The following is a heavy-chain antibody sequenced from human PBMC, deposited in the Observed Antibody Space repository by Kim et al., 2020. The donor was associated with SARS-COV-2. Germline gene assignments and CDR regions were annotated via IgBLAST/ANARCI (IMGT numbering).Heavy chain of an antibody. J-gene: IGHJ6*02. D-gene: IGHD6-6*01. Sequence: GRFTIARENSKNTLYLQMNSLRAEDTAVYYCAKDGGDSSSSTYYYYGMDVWGQGTTVTVSS. CDR3: AKDGGDSSSSTYYYYGMDV. V-gene: IGHV3-23*01.